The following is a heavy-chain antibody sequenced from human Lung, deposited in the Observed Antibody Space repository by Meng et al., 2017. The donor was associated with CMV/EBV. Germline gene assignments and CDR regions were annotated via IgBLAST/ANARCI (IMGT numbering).Heavy chain of an antibody. CDR2: VNPVSDDT. D-gene: IGHD6-19*01. V-gene: IGHV1-2*06. J-gene: IGHJ4*01. CDR3: AKSSDNGWSS. CDR1: GYTFSGFY. Sequence: VQLVQSGAEVKRPGASVKSSCQASGYTFSGFYMNWARQAPGHGLEWLGRVNPVSDDTHYAQKFVGRLTVTRGATSNTAFMELTSLRPDDTAVYYCAKSSDNGWSSWGPGTLVTVSS.